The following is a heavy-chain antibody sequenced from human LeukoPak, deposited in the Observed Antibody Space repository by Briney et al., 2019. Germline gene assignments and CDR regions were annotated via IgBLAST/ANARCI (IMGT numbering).Heavy chain of an antibody. CDR3: ARRDSSGWGSFDY. Sequence: GGSLRLSCKGSGYSFTSYWIGWVRQMPGKGLEWMGIIYPGDSDTRNSPSFQGQVTISVDKSISTAYLQWSSLKASDTAMYYCARRDSSGWGSFDYWGQGTLVTVSS. D-gene: IGHD6-19*01. J-gene: IGHJ4*02. V-gene: IGHV5-51*01. CDR1: GYSFTSYW. CDR2: IYPGDSDT.